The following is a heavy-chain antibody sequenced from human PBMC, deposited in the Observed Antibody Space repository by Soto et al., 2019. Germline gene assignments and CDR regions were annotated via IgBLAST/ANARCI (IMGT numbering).Heavy chain of an antibody. CDR2: IYYSGST. D-gene: IGHD3-3*01. Sequence: SETLSLTCTVSGGSVSSGRYYWSWIRQPPGKGLEWIGYIYYSGSTNYNPSLKSRVTISVDTSKNQFSLKLSSVTAADTAVYYCATGNRFTIFGVVPDYWGQGALVTVSS. CDR1: GGSVSSGRYY. V-gene: IGHV4-61*01. CDR3: ATGNRFTIFGVVPDY. J-gene: IGHJ4*02.